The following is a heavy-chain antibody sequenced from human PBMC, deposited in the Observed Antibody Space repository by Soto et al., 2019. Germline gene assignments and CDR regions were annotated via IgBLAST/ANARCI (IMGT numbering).Heavy chain of an antibody. V-gene: IGHV3-23*01. CDR1: GFTFSNYA. D-gene: IGHD2-15*01. Sequence: PGGSLRLSCAVSGFTFSNYAMTWVRQAPGKGLEWVSVVSGSGSSTYYADSVKGRFTISRDNSKNTLYLQMNSLRAEDTAVYYCARRSPSWAFDIWGQGTMVTVSS. J-gene: IGHJ3*02. CDR2: VSGSGSST. CDR3: ARRSPSWAFDI.